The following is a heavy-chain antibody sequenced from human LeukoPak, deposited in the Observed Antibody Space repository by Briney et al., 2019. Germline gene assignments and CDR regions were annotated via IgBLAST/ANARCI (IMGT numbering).Heavy chain of an antibody. D-gene: IGHD6-19*01. CDR1: GGSIDTYY. V-gene: IGHV4-59*01. CDR2: IYYSGST. J-gene: IGHJ5*02. Sequence: SETLSLTCTVSGGSIDTYYWNWIRQPPGKGLEWIGYIYYSGSTNYNPSLKSRVTISVDTSKNQFSLKLSSVTAADTAVYYCARDSSGWYHWFDPWGQGTLVTVSS. CDR3: ARDSSGWYHWFDP.